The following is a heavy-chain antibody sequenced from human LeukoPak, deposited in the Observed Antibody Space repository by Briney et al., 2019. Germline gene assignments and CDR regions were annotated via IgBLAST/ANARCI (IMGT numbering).Heavy chain of an antibody. CDR3: ARDLYYDHFDY. J-gene: IGHJ4*02. CDR1: GFTFSNYA. V-gene: IGHV3-21*01. CDR2: LSSRSRYI. Sequence: GGSLRLSCAASGFTFSNYAMTWVRQAPGKGLEWVSSLSSRSRYIYYADSLKGRFTISRDNAKNSLYLQMNSLRAEDTAVYYCARDLYYDHFDYWGQGTLVTVSS. D-gene: IGHD3-22*01.